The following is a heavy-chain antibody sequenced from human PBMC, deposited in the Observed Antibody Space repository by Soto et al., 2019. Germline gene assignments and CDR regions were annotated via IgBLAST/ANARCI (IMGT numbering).Heavy chain of an antibody. CDR1: GGSISSYY. J-gene: IGHJ4*02. D-gene: IGHD3-16*01. Sequence: SETLSLTCTVSGGSISSYYWSWIRQPPGKGLEWIGYIYYSGSTNYNPSLKSRVTISVDTSKNQFSLKLSSVTAADTAVYYCATGHVGVRSFDYWGQGTLVTVSS. V-gene: IGHV4-59*01. CDR2: IYYSGST. CDR3: ATGHVGVRSFDY.